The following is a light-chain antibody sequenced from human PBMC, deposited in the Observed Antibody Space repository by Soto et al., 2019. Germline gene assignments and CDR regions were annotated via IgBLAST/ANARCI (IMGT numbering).Light chain of an antibody. CDR3: QQYASSPYT. V-gene: IGKV3-20*01. J-gene: IGKJ2*01. Sequence: EIVLTQSPGTLSSSPGERATLSCRASQSVSNNYLAWYQQKPGQAPGLLIYGASSRATGIPDRFSGSGSGTDFTLTTSRLEPEDFAVYYCQQYASSPYTFGQGTKLEIK. CDR2: GAS. CDR1: QSVSNNY.